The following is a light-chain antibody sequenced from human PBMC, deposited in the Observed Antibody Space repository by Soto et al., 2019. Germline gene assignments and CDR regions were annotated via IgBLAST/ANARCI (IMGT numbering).Light chain of an antibody. J-gene: IGKJ4*01. V-gene: IGKV1-39*01. CDR3: HQGKGAPSP. Sequence: DINMTQSPSSLSASVGDRVTITCRASRNIRRYLSWYEQKPGKAPKILIYGASSEQSGVPIRFMGIGLGPVFTLVIDTLNPEDFEKYSGHQGKGAPSPSGGGTRLE. CDR1: RNIRRY. CDR2: GAS.